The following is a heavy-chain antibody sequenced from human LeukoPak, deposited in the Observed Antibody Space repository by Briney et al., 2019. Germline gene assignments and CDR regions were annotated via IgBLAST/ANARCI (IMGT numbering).Heavy chain of an antibody. D-gene: IGHD7-27*01. CDR3: ARHGNWDPFDY. Sequence: SETLSLTCTVSGDSINSSDYYWAWIRQPPGEGLEWIGTIYYSGSTYYKSSLKSRLTISVDSSKNQFSLKMITVTAADAGVYYCARHGNWDPFDYWGQGALVTVSS. CDR2: IYYSGST. V-gene: IGHV4-39*01. J-gene: IGHJ4*02. CDR1: GDSINSSDYY.